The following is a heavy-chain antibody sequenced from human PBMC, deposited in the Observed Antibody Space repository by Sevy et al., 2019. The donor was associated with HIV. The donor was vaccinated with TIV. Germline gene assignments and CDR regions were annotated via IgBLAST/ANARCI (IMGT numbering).Heavy chain of an antibody. CDR1: GYSFTSYW. CDR3: ARQSIIYCSSTSCPNYYYYYMDV. V-gene: IGHV5-10-1*01. J-gene: IGHJ6*03. D-gene: IGHD2-2*01. Sequence: GESLKISCKGSGYSFTSYWISWVRQMPGKGLEWMVRIDPSDSYTNYSPSFQGHVTISADKSISTAYLQWSSLKASDTAMYYCARQSIIYCSSTSCPNYYYYYMDVWGKGTTVTVSS. CDR2: IDPSDSYT.